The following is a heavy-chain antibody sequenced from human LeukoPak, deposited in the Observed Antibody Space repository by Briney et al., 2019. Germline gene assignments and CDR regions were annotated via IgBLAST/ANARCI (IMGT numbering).Heavy chain of an antibody. CDR3: ARHAEWGGYSSSWLIDC. V-gene: IGHV4-39*01. CDR2: IYYSGST. CDR1: GGSISSSNYY. Sequence: SETLSLTCTVSGGSISSSNYYWGWIRQPPGKGLEWIGSIYYSGSTYYNPSLKSRVTISVDTSKNQFSMKLSSVTAADTAVYYCARHAEWGGYSSSWLIDCWGQGTLVTVSS. D-gene: IGHD6-13*01. J-gene: IGHJ4*02.